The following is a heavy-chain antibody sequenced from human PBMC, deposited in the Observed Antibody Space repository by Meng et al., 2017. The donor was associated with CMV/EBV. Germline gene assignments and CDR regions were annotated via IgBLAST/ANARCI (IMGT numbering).Heavy chain of an antibody. Sequence: SETQSLTCTVSGGSISSYYWSWIRQPPGKGLEWIGYIYYSGSTNYNPSLKSRVTISVDTSKNQFSLKLSSVTAADTAVYYCARVIKRLRYYGMDVWGQGTTVTVSS. CDR2: IYYSGST. V-gene: IGHV4-59*01. J-gene: IGHJ6*02. CDR3: ARVIKRLRYYGMDV. D-gene: IGHD3-16*01. CDR1: GGSISSYY.